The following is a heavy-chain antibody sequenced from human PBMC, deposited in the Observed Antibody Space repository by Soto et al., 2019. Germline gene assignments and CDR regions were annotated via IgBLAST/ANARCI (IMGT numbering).Heavy chain of an antibody. CDR3: ARLIGMVRGVIITKTYFQH. CDR2: IYYSGST. Sequence: PSETLSLTCTVSGGSIDRSNYYWDWIRQSPGKGLEWIGSIYYSGSTYYNPSLKGRVTISVDTSKNQFSLKLSSVTAADTAVYYCARLIGMVRGVIITKTYFQHLGQGNLVTVSS. CDR1: GGSIDRSNYY. J-gene: IGHJ1*01. D-gene: IGHD3-10*01. V-gene: IGHV4-39*01.